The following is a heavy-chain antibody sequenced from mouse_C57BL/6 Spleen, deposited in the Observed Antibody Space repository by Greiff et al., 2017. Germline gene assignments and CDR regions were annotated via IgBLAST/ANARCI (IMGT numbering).Heavy chain of an antibody. D-gene: IGHD1-1*01. CDR3: ARGDYYGAMDY. J-gene: IGHJ4*01. CDR2: ISYDGSN. Sequence: DVKLQESGPGLVKPSQSLSLTCSVTGYSITSGYYWNWIRQFPGNKLEWMGYISYDGSNNYNPSLKNRISITRDTSKNQFFLKLNSVTTEDTATYYCARGDYYGAMDYWGQGTSVTVSS. V-gene: IGHV3-6*01. CDR1: GYSITSGYY.